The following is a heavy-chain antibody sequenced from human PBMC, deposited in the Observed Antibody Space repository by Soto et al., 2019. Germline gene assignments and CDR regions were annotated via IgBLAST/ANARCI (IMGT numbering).Heavy chain of an antibody. V-gene: IGHV3-23*04. J-gene: IGHJ4*02. CDR3: VKDKGYCSGGSCYTGPFDY. CDR2: IRGSGGET. Sequence: EVQLVESGGGLVQPGGSLRLSCVASGFTFSNYAMTWVRQPPGKGMEWVSAIRGSGGETFYADSVMGRFTISRDNSRETLFLQMNSLRAEDTAVYYCVKDKGYCSGGSCYTGPFDYWGQGTLVTVSS. D-gene: IGHD2-15*01. CDR1: GFTFSNYA.